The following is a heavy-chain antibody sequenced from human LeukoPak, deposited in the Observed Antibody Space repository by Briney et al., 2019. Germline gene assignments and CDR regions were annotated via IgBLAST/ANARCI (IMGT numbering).Heavy chain of an antibody. V-gene: IGHV3-33*01. CDR2: IWYDGSKS. Sequence: PGTSLRLSCAASVFTFRNFGMHWVRQAPGKGLEWGAIIWYDGSKSYYADSVKDRFTFSRDNSKNTVYLQMNGLRADDTAVYFCVRDRGGYHYFDYWGQGTLVTVSS. D-gene: IGHD3-16*02. CDR3: VRDRGGYHYFDY. J-gene: IGHJ4*02. CDR1: VFTFRNFG.